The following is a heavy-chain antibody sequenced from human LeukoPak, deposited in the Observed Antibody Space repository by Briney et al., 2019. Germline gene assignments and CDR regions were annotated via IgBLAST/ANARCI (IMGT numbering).Heavy chain of an antibody. CDR2: IKQDGSAK. V-gene: IGHV3-7*03. J-gene: IGHJ4*02. D-gene: IGHD6-19*01. CDR3: AKLAVAGPFDY. Sequence: GGSLRLSCAASGFTFSRHWMYWVRQAPGKGLEWVTNIKQDGSAKPYVDSVKGRFTISRDNAKNSLFLQMNSLRAEDTAVYYCAKLAVAGPFDYWGQGTLVTVSS. CDR1: GFTFSRHW.